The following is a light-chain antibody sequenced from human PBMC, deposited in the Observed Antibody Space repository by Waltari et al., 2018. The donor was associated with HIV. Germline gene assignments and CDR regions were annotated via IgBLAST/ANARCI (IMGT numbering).Light chain of an antibody. V-gene: IGKV1-27*01. J-gene: IGKJ5*01. CDR2: CAS. CDR1: RDISND. Sequence: DIQMSQAPSSLPASVGDRVTITCRASRDISNDLAWYQQKSGEVPKLLIYCASTLRSGVSSRFRGSASGTEFTLTINGLQPEDVASYYCQNYDRAPVAFGQGTRLEI. CDR3: QNYDRAPVA.